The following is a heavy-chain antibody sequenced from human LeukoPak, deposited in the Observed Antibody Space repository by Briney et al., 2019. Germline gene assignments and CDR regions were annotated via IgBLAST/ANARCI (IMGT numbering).Heavy chain of an antibody. Sequence: PGGSLRLSCAASGFTFSHFWMSWVRQAPGKGLEWVAVISYDGSNKYYADSVKGRFTISRDNSKNTLYLQMNSLRAEDTAVYYCAKEGVFDYVDAFDIWGQGTIVTVSS. J-gene: IGHJ3*02. CDR2: ISYDGSNK. CDR1: GFTFSHFW. D-gene: IGHD4-17*01. V-gene: IGHV3-30*18. CDR3: AKEGVFDYVDAFDI.